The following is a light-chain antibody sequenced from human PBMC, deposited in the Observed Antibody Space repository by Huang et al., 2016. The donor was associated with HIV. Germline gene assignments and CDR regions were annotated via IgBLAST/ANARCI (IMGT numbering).Light chain of an antibody. CDR2: AAS. CDR1: QSISSY. Sequence: DIQMTQSPSSLSASVGDRVTITCRASQSISSYLNWYQQKPGKAPKHLIYAASSLQSVVPSRFSGSGSGTDFTLTISSLQPEDFATYYCQQSYSTLRYTFGQGTKLEIK. J-gene: IGKJ2*01. CDR3: QQSYSTLRYT. V-gene: IGKV1-39*01.